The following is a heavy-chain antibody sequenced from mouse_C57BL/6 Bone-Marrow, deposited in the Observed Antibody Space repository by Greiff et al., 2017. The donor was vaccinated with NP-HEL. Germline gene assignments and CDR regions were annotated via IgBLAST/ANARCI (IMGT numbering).Heavy chain of an antibody. CDR2: IDPSDSYT. CDR1: GYTFTSYW. V-gene: IGHV1-59*01. D-gene: IGHD1-1*01. CDR3: AREGLLLLY. J-gene: IGHJ2*01. Sequence: VQLQQPGAELVRPGTSVKLSCKASGYTFTSYWMHWVKQRPGQGLEWIGVIDPSDSYTNYNQKFKGKATLTVDTSSSTAYMQLSSLTAEDSAVYCCAREGLLLLYWGQGTTLTVSS.